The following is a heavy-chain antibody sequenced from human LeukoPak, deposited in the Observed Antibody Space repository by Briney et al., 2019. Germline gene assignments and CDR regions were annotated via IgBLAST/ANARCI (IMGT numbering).Heavy chain of an antibody. D-gene: IGHD1-26*01. CDR2: ISSSSSYI. J-gene: IGHJ4*02. Sequence: GGSLRLSCAASGFTFSSYSMNWVRQAPGKGLEWVSSISSSSSYIYYADSVKGRFTISRDNAKNSLYLQMNSLRAEDTAVYYCARSGGGSYLFDYWGQGTLVTVSS. V-gene: IGHV3-21*01. CDR3: ARSGGGSYLFDY. CDR1: GFTFSSYS.